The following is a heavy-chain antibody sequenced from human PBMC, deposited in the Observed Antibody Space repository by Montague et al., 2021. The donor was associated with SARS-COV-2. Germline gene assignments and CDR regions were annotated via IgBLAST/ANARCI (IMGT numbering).Heavy chain of an antibody. CDR2: MYYSGST. CDR1: GGSISSYHHY. Sequence: SETLSLTCTVSGGSISSYHHYWGWIRQPPGKGLEWIGAMYYSGSTWLNPSLKSRVTISVDTSKNQLSLKLSSVTAADTAVYYCARDQERGGFWELLVGYYYGMDVWGQGTTVTVSS. V-gene: IGHV4-39*07. J-gene: IGHJ6*02. CDR3: ARDQERGGFWELLVGYYYGMDV. D-gene: IGHD3-10*01.